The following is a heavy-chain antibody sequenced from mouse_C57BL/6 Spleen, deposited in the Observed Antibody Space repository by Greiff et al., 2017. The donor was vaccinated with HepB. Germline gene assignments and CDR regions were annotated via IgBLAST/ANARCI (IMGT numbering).Heavy chain of an antibody. CDR2: ISDGGSYT. J-gene: IGHJ1*03. CDR3: AREDGSSSFNV. V-gene: IGHV5-4*01. D-gene: IGHD1-1*01. Sequence: EVNLVESGGGLVKPGGSLKLSCAASGFTFSSYAMSWVRQTPEKRLEWVATISDGGSYTYYPDNVKGRFTISRDNAKNNLYLQMSHLKSEDTAMYYCAREDGSSSFNVWGTGTTVTVSS. CDR1: GFTFSSYA.